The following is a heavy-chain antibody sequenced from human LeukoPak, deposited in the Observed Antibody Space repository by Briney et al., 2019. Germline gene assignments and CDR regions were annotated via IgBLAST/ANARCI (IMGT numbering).Heavy chain of an antibody. D-gene: IGHD6-19*01. CDR2: INHSGST. J-gene: IGHJ5*02. CDR3: AREWVLDSSGWSWFDP. CDR1: GGSFSGYY. Sequence: SETLPLTCAVYGGSFSGYYWSWIRQPPGKGLEWIGEINHSGSTNYNPSLKSRVTISVDTSKNQFSLKLTSVTAADTAVYYCAREWVLDSSGWSWFDPWGQGTLVTVSS. V-gene: IGHV4-34*01.